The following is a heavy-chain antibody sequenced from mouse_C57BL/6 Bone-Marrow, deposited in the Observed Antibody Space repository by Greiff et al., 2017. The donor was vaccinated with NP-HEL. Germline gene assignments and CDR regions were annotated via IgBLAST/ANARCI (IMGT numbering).Heavy chain of an antibody. CDR3: ARDGYLRAWFAY. CDR2: IHPNSGST. V-gene: IGHV1-64*01. CDR1: GYTFTSYW. D-gene: IGHD2-3*01. Sequence: QVQLQQPGAELVKPGASVKLSCKASGYTFTSYWMHWVKQRPGQGLEWIGMIHPNSGSTNYNEKFKSKATLTVDKSSSPAYMQLSSLTSEDSAVYYCARDGYLRAWFAYWGQGTLVTVSA. J-gene: IGHJ3*01.